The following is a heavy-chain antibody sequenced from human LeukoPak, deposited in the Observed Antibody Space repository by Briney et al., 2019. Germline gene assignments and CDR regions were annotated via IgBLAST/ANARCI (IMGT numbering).Heavy chain of an antibody. Sequence: GGSLRLSCAASGFTFSNYAMHWVRQAPGKGLEWVAIISYDGSDKYYADSVTGRFTISRDNSKNTLYLQMNSLRAEDTAEYYCTGRYCSSMTCFARDWYFDLWGRGTLVTVSS. V-gene: IGHV3-30*01. CDR3: TGRYCSSMTCFARDWYFDL. CDR1: GFTFSNYA. D-gene: IGHD2-2*01. J-gene: IGHJ2*01. CDR2: ISYDGSDK.